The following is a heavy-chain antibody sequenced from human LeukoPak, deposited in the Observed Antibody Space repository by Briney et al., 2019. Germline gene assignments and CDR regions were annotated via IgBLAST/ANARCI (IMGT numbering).Heavy chain of an antibody. CDR2: ISRSGSTI. CDR1: GFTFSSYE. Sequence: GGSLRLSCAASGFTFSSYEMNWVRQAPGKGLEWVSYISRSGSTIYYADSVEGRFTISRDNAKNSLYLQMNSLRAEDTAVYYCARDIAAAGDYWGQGTLVTVSS. D-gene: IGHD6-13*01. CDR3: ARDIAAAGDY. J-gene: IGHJ4*02. V-gene: IGHV3-48*03.